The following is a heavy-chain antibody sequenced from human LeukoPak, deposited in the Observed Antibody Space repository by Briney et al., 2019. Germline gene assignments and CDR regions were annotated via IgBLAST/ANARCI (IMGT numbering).Heavy chain of an antibody. CDR2: INSDGSST. CDR1: GFTFSSYW. Sequence: PGGSLRLSCAASGFTFSSYWMHWVRQAPGKGLVWVSRINSDGSSTSYADSVKGRFTISRDNAKNTLYLQMNSLRAEDTAVYYCARAHTTTITMGPLDHFDYWGQGTLVTVSS. V-gene: IGHV3-74*01. J-gene: IGHJ4*02. D-gene: IGHD3-10*01. CDR3: ARAHTTTITMGPLDHFDY.